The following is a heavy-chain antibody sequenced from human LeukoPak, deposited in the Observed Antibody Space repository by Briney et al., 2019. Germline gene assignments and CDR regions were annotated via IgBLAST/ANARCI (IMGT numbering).Heavy chain of an antibody. Sequence: PSETLSLTCTIFGDSISTYYWSWIRQSPGKGLEWVGSIDNSGSTNHNPSLKSRVTISVDTSKDQFSLRVTSMTAADTAVDYCARHRWVTTGWYFDLWGRGTLVSVSS. CDR3: ARHRWVTTGWYFDL. D-gene: IGHD4-17*01. CDR2: IDNSGST. CDR1: GDSISTYY. V-gene: IGHV4-59*08. J-gene: IGHJ2*01.